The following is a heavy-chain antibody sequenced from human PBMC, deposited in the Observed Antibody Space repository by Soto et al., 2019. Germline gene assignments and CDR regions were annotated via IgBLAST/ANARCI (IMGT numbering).Heavy chain of an antibody. CDR2: IKQGGSEK. Sequence: EVQLLESGGGLVQSGGSLRLSCAASGFTFSSYWMSWVRQGPGKGPEWVANIKQGGSEKYYMDSVKGRFTISRDNDKNSLYLPMTNLRAEDPAVDHSAKSLSAIQGDSWGEGTLVTVSS. V-gene: IGHV3-7*05. D-gene: IGHD2-2*01. J-gene: IGHJ4*02. CDR1: GFTFSSYW. CDR3: AKSLSAIQGDS.